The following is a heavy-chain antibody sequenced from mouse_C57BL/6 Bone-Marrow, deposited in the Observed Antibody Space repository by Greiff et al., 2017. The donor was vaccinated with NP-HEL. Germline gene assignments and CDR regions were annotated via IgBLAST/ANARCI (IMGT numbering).Heavy chain of an antibody. D-gene: IGHD2-4*01. CDR1: GFTFTDYY. CDR3: ARDGDYDGSRWFAY. V-gene: IGHV7-3*01. Sequence: EVKLMESGGGLVQPGGSLSLSCAASGFTFTDYYMSWVRQPPGKALEWLGFISTKANGYTTEYSATVKGRFTISRDNSQSILDLQMNALRAEDSATYDCARDGDYDGSRWFAYWGQGTLVTVSA. CDR2: ISTKANGYTT. J-gene: IGHJ3*01.